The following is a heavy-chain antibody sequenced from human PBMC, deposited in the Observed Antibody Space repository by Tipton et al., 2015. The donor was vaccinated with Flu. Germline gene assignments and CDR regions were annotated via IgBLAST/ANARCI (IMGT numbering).Heavy chain of an antibody. CDR3: VRQNCGGDCYPDY. J-gene: IGHJ4*02. CDR1: GYSFTSNW. V-gene: IGHV5-51*01. Sequence: VQLVQSGAEVKKAGDFLKISCKGSGYSFTSNWIGWVRQMPGKGLEWMGIIYPGASDARYSPSFQGHVTFSADKSVSTAYLQWSSLKASDTAIYFCVRQNCGGDCYPDYWGQGTLVTVSS. D-gene: IGHD2-21*01. CDR2: IYPGASDA.